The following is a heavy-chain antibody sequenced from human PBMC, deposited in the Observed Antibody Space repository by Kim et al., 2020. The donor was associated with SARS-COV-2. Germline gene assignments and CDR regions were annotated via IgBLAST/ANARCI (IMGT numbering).Heavy chain of an antibody. CDR3: AREKGRAPAAGTKGRWFDP. D-gene: IGHD6-19*01. J-gene: IGHJ5*02. CDR1: GFTFSSYG. V-gene: IGHV3-33*01. CDR2: IWYDGSNK. Sequence: GGSLRLSCAASGFTFSSYGMHWVRQAPGKGLEWVAVIWYDGSNKYYADSVKGRFTISRDNSKNTLYLQMNSLRAEDTAVYYCAREKGRAPAAGTKGRWFDPWGQGTLVTVSS.